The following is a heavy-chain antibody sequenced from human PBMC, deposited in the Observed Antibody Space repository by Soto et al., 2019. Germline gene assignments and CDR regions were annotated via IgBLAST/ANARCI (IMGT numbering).Heavy chain of an antibody. CDR2: IFPLTDIP. CDR3: ARGPLVVLNYFES. J-gene: IGHJ4*02. CDR1: VGTFRNYP. V-gene: IGHV1-69*02. Sequence: QVQLVQPGTEVKKPGSSVKVSCKASVGTFRNYPINWVRQAPGQGLEWMGSIFPLTDIPDYAQNFQARLTISADKSTSTAYMELSSLTSDDTAMYFCARGPLVVLNYFESWGQGTLVTVSS.